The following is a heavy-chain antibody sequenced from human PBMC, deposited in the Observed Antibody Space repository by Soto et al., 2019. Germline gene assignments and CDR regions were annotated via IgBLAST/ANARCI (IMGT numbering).Heavy chain of an antibody. Sequence: GGPLRLSCAASGFTFSSYGMHWVRQAPGKGLEWVAVISYDGSNKYYADSVKGRFTISRDNSKNTLYLQMNSLRAEDTAVYYWAKVDGPYSSSSFSGYWGQGTLVTVSS. J-gene: IGHJ4*02. CDR2: ISYDGSNK. CDR1: GFTFSSYG. D-gene: IGHD6-6*01. V-gene: IGHV3-30*18. CDR3: AKVDGPYSSSSFSGY.